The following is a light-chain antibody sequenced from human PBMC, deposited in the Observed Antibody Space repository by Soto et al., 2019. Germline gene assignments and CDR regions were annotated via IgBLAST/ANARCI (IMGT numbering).Light chain of an antibody. Sequence: EIVLTPSPGTLSLSPGERATLSCRASQSVSSSYLAWYKQKPGQAPRLLIYGASSRATGIPDRFSGSGSGTDFTLTISRLEPEDFAVYYCQQYDSSTRTFGQGTKVDIK. CDR3: QQYDSSTRT. V-gene: IGKV3-20*01. CDR1: QSVSSSY. J-gene: IGKJ1*01. CDR2: GAS.